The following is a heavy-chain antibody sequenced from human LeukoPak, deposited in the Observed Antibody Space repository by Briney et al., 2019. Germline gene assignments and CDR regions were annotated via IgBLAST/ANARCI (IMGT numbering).Heavy chain of an antibody. V-gene: IGHV4-38-2*01. D-gene: IGHD3-10*01. CDR2: IYHSGST. Sequence: TSETLSLTCAVSGYSISSGYYWGWIRQPPGEGLEWIGSIYHSGSTYYNPSLKSRVTISVDTSKNQFSLKLSSVTAADTAVYYCARVRGRGFGGYFDYWGQGTLVTVSS. CDR3: ARVRGRGFGGYFDY. J-gene: IGHJ4*02. CDR1: GYSISSGYY.